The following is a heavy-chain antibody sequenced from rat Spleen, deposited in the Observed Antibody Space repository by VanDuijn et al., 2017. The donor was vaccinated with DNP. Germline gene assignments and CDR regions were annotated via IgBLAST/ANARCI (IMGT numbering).Heavy chain of an antibody. CDR1: GFTFSTYD. CDR2: ISPNSDNT. J-gene: IGHJ4*01. CDR3: ARWNSGYYAMDA. D-gene: IGHD4-3*01. Sequence: EVQLVESGGGLVQPGRSLKISCAASGFTFSTYDMTWVRQAPARGLEWVALISPNSDNTYYRDSVKGRVTVSRDNAKSTLYLQMNTLRSEDMATYYCARWNSGYYAMDAWGQGTSVTVSS. V-gene: IGHV5-19*01.